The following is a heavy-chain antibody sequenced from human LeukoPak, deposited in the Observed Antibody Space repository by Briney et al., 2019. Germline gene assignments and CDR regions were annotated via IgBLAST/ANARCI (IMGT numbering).Heavy chain of an antibody. Sequence: GGSLRLSCAASGFTFSSYWMSWVRQAPGKGLEWVANIKQDGSEKYYVDSVKGRFTISRDNAKNSPYLQMNSLRAEDTAVYYCARGARQWLVPDFDYWGQGTLVTVSS. V-gene: IGHV3-7*01. J-gene: IGHJ4*02. CDR3: ARGARQWLVPDFDY. D-gene: IGHD6-19*01. CDR2: IKQDGSEK. CDR1: GFTFSSYW.